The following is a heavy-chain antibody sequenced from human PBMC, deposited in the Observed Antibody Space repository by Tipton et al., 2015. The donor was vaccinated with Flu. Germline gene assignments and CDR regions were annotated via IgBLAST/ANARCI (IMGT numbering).Heavy chain of an antibody. J-gene: IGHJ4*02. CDR1: GFSFSNYA. V-gene: IGHV3-23*01. D-gene: IGHD2-2*02. CDR3: AKERGLGVVVPAAINY. Sequence: SLRLSCAASGFSFSNYAMSWVRQAPGKGLEWVSGITGSGGSTYYADSVKGRFTISRDNSKNTLYLQMNSLRAEDTAVYYCAKERGLGVVVPAAINYWGQGTLVTVSS. CDR2: ITGSGGST.